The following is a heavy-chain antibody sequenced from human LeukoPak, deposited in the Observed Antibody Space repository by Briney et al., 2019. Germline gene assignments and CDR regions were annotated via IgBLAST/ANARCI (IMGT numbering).Heavy chain of an antibody. Sequence: PGGSLRLSCAASGFTFDDYAMHWVRQAPGKGLEWVSGISWNSGSIGYADSVKGRFTISRDNAKNSLYLQMNSLRAEDTALYYCAKDPTRRRIAAAPNWFDPWGQGTLVTVSS. D-gene: IGHD6-13*01. V-gene: IGHV3-9*01. J-gene: IGHJ5*02. CDR2: ISWNSGSI. CDR3: AKDPTRRRIAAAPNWFDP. CDR1: GFTFDDYA.